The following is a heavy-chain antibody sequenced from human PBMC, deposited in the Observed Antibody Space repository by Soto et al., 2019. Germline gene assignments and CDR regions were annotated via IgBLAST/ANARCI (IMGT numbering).Heavy chain of an antibody. V-gene: IGHV4-31*03. Sequence: SETLSLTCTVSGGSISSGGYYWSWILHHPGKGLEWIGYIYYSGSTYYNPSLKSRVTISVDTSKNQFSLKLSSVTAADTAVYYCARWAHYYDSSGHFDYWGQGTLVTVSS. D-gene: IGHD3-22*01. CDR2: IYYSGST. CDR3: ARWAHYYDSSGHFDY. CDR1: GGSISSGGYY. J-gene: IGHJ4*02.